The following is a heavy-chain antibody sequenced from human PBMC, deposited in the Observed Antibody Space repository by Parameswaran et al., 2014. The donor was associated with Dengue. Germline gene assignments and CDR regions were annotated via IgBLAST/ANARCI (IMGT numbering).Heavy chain of an antibody. J-gene: IGHJ4*02. Sequence: VRQAPGKGLECVAIISFDGTAQHYADSVKGRFTISRDSSNNIVYLQMNSLGANDTAVYYCARALEDYVWGANYWGRGTLVTVSS. V-gene: IGHV3-30*03. CDR3: ARALEDYVWGANY. D-gene: IGHD3-16*01. CDR2: ISFDGTAQ.